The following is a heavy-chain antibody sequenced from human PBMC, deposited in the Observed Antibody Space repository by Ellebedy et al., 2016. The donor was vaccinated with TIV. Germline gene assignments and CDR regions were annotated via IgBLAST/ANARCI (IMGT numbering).Heavy chain of an antibody. J-gene: IGHJ4*02. CDR1: GFTFTNYW. Sequence: GESLKISCAASGFTFTNYWMSWVRQAPGKGLEWVATIKQGGSEKYYVDSVKGRFTISRDNAKNSLYLQMNSLRAEDTAVYYCARLDAIIDVKSLDYWGQGTLVTVPS. V-gene: IGHV3-7*03. D-gene: IGHD3-10*01. CDR3: ARLDAIIDVKSLDY. CDR2: IKQGGSEK.